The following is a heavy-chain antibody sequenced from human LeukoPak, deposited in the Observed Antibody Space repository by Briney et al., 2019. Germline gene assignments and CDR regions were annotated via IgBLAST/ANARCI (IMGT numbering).Heavy chain of an antibody. D-gene: IGHD6-13*01. CDR2: ISGSGGST. J-gene: IGHJ3*02. V-gene: IGHV3-23*01. Sequence: GGSLRLSCAASGFTFSSYAMSWVCQAPGKGLEWVSAISGSGGSTYYADSVKGRFTISRDNSKNTLYLQMNSLRAEDTAVYYCAGSWSPYDAFDIWGQGTMVTVSS. CDR1: GFTFSSYA. CDR3: AGSWSPYDAFDI.